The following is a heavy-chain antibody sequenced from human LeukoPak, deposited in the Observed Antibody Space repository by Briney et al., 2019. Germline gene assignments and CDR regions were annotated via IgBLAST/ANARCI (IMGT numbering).Heavy chain of an antibody. Sequence: KPSETLSLTCTVSGGSISSYYWSWIRQPPGKGLEWIGYIYYSGSTNYNPSLKSRVTISVDTSKNQFPLKLSSVTAADTAVYYCARGRGGSSWGRYMDVWGKGTTVTVSS. CDR1: GGSISSYY. J-gene: IGHJ6*03. CDR2: IYYSGST. CDR3: ARGRGGSSWGRYMDV. D-gene: IGHD6-6*01. V-gene: IGHV4-59*12.